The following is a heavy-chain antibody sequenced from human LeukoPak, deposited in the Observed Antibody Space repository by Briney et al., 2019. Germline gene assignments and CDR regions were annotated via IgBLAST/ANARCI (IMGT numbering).Heavy chain of an antibody. Sequence: PGGSLRLSCAASGFTFSSYGMHWVRQAPGKGLEWVAVISYDGSNKYYAESVKGRFTISRDNSKNTLYLQMNSLRAEDTAVYYCAKNSVLLWFGEGSWFDPWGQGTLVTVSS. D-gene: IGHD3-10*01. J-gene: IGHJ5*02. V-gene: IGHV3-30*18. CDR2: ISYDGSNK. CDR3: AKNSVLLWFGEGSWFDP. CDR1: GFTFSSYG.